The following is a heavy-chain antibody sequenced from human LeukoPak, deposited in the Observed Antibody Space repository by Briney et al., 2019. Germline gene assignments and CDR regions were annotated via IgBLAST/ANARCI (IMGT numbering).Heavy chain of an antibody. D-gene: IGHD2-2*01. CDR1: GFTFSSYG. J-gene: IGHJ5*02. CDR3: ARAHGCSSATCYHNWLDP. Sequence: GGSLRLSCAASGFTFSSYGMHWVHQAPGKGLEWVAVISYDGSNKYYADSVKGRCTISRDNSKTTLYLQMNSLRAEDTAVYYCARAHGCSSATCYHNWLDPWGQGALVTVSS. V-gene: IGHV3-30*03. CDR2: ISYDGSNK.